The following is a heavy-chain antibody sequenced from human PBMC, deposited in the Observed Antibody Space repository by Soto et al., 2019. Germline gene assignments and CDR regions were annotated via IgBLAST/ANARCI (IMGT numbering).Heavy chain of an antibody. J-gene: IGHJ6*02. CDR2: INSDGSST. Sequence: EVQLVESGGGLAQPGGSLRLSCAASGFTFSTYWIHWVRQAPGKGLVWVSRINSDGSSTNYADSVKGRFTISRDNAKNTLFLQMSSLRAEATAVYYCARDRWGGGRDMDVWGQGTTVTVSS. CDR3: ARDRWGGGRDMDV. CDR1: GFTFSTYW. D-gene: IGHD3-10*01. V-gene: IGHV3-74*01.